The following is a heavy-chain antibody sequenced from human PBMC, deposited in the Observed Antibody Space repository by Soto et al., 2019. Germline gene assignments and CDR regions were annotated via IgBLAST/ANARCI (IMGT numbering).Heavy chain of an antibody. D-gene: IGHD3-22*01. CDR3: ARHRGYYDSSGYYPWFDP. V-gene: IGHV4-59*08. CDR1: GGSISDYY. Sequence: SETLSLTCTVSGGSISDYYWSWIRQSPGKGLEWIGYMHYSGKSNYNPSLQSRVTISVDTSKNQFFLKLSSVTAADTAVYYCARHRGYYDSSGYYPWFDPWGQGTLVTVSS. J-gene: IGHJ5*02. CDR2: MHYSGKS.